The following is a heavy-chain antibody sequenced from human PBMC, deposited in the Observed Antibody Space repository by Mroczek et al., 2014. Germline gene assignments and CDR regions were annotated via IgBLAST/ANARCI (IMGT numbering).Heavy chain of an antibody. V-gene: IGHV3-33*01. CDR1: GFTFSTYG. CDR2: IWYDGSKK. Sequence: QVQLVESGGGVVQPGRSLRLSCGASGFTFSTYGMHWVRQAPGKGLEWVAVIWYDGSKKYYVDSVKGRFTVSRDNSRNTYYLQMSSLRAEDTAVYYCARGRSDDSSGADIGYYFYMDVWGKGTTVTVSS. CDR3: ARGRSDDSSGADIGYYFYMDV. J-gene: IGHJ6*03. D-gene: IGHD3-22*01.